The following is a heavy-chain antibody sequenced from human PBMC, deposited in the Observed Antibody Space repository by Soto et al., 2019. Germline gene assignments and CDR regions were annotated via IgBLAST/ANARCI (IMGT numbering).Heavy chain of an antibody. D-gene: IGHD3-9*01. Sequence: VASVKVSCKASGYIFTGCYIQWVRQAPGQGLEWMGWINTKTGGTKYAQKFQGRATMTRDTSINTAYMEVGRLRSDDTAVYYCATDKVAFDMWGQGTMVTVSS. CDR2: INTKTGGT. CDR1: GYIFTGCY. J-gene: IGHJ3*02. V-gene: IGHV1-2*02. CDR3: ATDKVAFDM.